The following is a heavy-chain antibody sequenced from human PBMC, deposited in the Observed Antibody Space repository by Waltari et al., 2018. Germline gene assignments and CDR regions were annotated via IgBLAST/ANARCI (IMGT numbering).Heavy chain of an antibody. D-gene: IGHD6-6*01. V-gene: IGHV4-59*01. CDR2: IYYSGST. Sequence: QVQLQESGPGLVKPSETLSLTCTVSGGSISSYHWSWIRQPPGKGLEWIGYIYYSGSTNYNPSLKSRVTISVDTSKNQFSLKLSSVTAADTAVYYCARAPSSSSKSGWFDPWGQGTLVTVSS. J-gene: IGHJ5*02. CDR3: ARAPSSSSKSGWFDP. CDR1: GGSISSYH.